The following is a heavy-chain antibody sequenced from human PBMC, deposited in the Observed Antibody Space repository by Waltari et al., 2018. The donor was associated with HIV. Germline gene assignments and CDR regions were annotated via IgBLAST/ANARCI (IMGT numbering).Heavy chain of an antibody. D-gene: IGHD3-10*01. J-gene: IGHJ4*02. CDR3: AKFRGSGSDY. Sequence: EVRLLESGGGLVQPGGSLRPSCAASGFTFEGYAMTWVRLAPGKGLEWVSGISGSGGSTFYADSVKGRFAISRDNSKNTLYLQMNTLRAEDTAVYYCAKFRGSGSDYWGQGAQVTVSS. CDR1: GFTFEGYA. CDR2: ISGSGGST. V-gene: IGHV3-23*01.